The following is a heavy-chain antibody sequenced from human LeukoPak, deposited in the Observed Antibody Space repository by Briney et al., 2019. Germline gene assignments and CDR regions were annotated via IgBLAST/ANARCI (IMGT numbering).Heavy chain of an antibody. CDR1: GVSISSYY. V-gene: IGHV4-59*01. D-gene: IGHD2-21*01. Sequence: SETLSLTCTVSGVSISSYYWSWIRQPPGKGLEWIGYIYYSGSTNHNPSLKSRVTMSIDTSKSQFSLKLDSVTTTDTAMYYCAYIAGLRFDYWGQGVLVTVSS. CDR3: AYIAGLRFDY. CDR2: IYYSGST. J-gene: IGHJ4*02.